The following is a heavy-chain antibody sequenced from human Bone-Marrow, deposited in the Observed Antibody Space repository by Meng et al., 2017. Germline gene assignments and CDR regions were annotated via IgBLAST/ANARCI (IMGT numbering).Heavy chain of an antibody. D-gene: IGHD4-17*01. J-gene: IGHJ3*02. CDR3: AREDYGDFRHAFDI. CDR2: IYYSGST. V-gene: IGHV4-31*03. Sequence: QVQLKESGSGLVQPSQTLSLTCTVAGGSISSGGYYWSWIRQHPGKGLEWIGYIYYSGSTYYNPSLKSRVTISVDTSKNQFSLKLSSVTAADTAVYYCAREDYGDFRHAFDIWGQGTMVTVSS. CDR1: GGSISSGGYY.